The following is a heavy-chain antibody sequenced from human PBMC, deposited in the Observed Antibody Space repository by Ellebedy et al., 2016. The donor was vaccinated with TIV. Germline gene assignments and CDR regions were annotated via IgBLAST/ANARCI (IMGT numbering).Heavy chain of an antibody. CDR1: GGSLISSSYY. V-gene: IGHV4-39*01. Sequence: MPSETLSLTCTVSGGSLISSSYYWGWVRQAPGKGLEWIGTIYHGGSTYNNPSLKSRLTMSVDTSNNQFSLTLGSVTAADTAIYYGARHEHVYGHWFDPWGQGLLVTVSS. CDR2: IYHGGST. J-gene: IGHJ5*02. CDR3: ARHEHVYGHWFDP. D-gene: IGHD5/OR15-5a*01.